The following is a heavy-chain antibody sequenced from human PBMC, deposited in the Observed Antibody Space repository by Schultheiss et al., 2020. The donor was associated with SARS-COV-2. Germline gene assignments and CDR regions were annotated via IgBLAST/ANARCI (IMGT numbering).Heavy chain of an antibody. CDR2: IYYSGST. CDR1: GGSISSYY. Sequence: SETLSLTCTVSGGSISSYYWSWIRQHPGKGLEWIGYIYYSGSTNYNPSLKSRVTISVDTSKNQFSLKLSSVTAADTAVYYCARRRGTAAAGTNWFDPWGQGTLVTVSS. V-gene: IGHV4-59*01. D-gene: IGHD6-13*01. J-gene: IGHJ5*02. CDR3: ARRRGTAAAGTNWFDP.